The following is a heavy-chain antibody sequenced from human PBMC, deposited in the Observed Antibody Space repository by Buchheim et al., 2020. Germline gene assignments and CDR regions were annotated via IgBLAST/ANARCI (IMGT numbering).Heavy chain of an antibody. Sequence: QVQLVQSGAEVKKPGASVKVSCKASGYTFTGYYMHWVRQAPGQGLEWMGWINPNSGGTNYAQQFQGWVTMTRDTSISPAYMELSRLRSDDTAVYYCATEIVVGRSEVRDHYVGLDVWGQGTT. CDR3: ATEIVVGRSEVRDHYVGLDV. CDR1: GYTFTGYY. CDR2: INPNSGGT. J-gene: IGHJ6*02. D-gene: IGHD2-15*01. V-gene: IGHV1-2*04.